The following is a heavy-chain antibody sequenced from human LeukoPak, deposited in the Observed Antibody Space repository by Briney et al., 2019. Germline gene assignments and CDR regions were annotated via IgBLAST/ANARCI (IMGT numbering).Heavy chain of an antibody. CDR2: ISWDGCST. Sequence: GGSLRLSCAASGFTFDDYAMHWVRQAPGKGLEWVSLISWDGCSTYYAVSVKGRFTISRDNSKNSLYLQMNSLRAEDTALYYCAKVAVTTDAFDIWGQGTMVTVSS. D-gene: IGHD4-17*01. V-gene: IGHV3-43D*04. CDR3: AKVAVTTDAFDI. J-gene: IGHJ3*02. CDR1: GFTFDDYA.